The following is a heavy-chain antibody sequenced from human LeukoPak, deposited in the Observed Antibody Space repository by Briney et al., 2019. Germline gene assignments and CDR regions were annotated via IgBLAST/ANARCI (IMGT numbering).Heavy chain of an antibody. Sequence: GGSLRLSCAASGFTFSDYYMSWIRQAPGKGLEWVAGIFGSGGSAHYADSAKGRFTISRDNSKNTVYLQINSLRAEDTAVYYCGKTTTGYSSGQKPAWPVDYWGQGTLVTVSS. CDR1: GFTFSDYY. J-gene: IGHJ4*02. D-gene: IGHD6-19*01. V-gene: IGHV3-23*01. CDR3: GKTTTGYSSGQKPAWPVDY. CDR2: IFGSGGSA.